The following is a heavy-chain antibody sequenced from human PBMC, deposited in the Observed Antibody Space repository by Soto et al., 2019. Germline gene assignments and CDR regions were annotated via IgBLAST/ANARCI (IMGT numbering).Heavy chain of an antibody. D-gene: IGHD3-22*01. Sequence: QVQLVQSGSELKKPGASVKVSCKASGYTFTSYAMNWVRQAPGQGLEWMGWINTNTGNPTYAQGFTGRFVFSLDTSVSTAYLQICSLKAEDTAVYYCARAPPSYDRSGYGSYYYYGMDVWGQGTTVTVSS. CDR3: ARAPPSYDRSGYGSYYYYGMDV. CDR1: GYTFTSYA. CDR2: INTNTGNP. V-gene: IGHV7-4-1*01. J-gene: IGHJ6*02.